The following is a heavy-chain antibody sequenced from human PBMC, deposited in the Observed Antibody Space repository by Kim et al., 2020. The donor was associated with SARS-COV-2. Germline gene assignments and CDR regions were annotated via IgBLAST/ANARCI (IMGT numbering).Heavy chain of an antibody. CDR2: IYSGGST. CDR1: GFSVSSNH. J-gene: IGHJ6*01. Sequence: GGSLRLSCAASGFSVSSNHMSWVRQAPGKGLDWVSVIYSGGSTYYADSVKGRFIISRDNSKNTVNLQMNSLRDEDTAVYYCARETSGSYSSSYYGLDVWG. D-gene: IGHD1-26*01. V-gene: IGHV3-53*01. CDR3: ARETSGSYSSSYYGLDV.